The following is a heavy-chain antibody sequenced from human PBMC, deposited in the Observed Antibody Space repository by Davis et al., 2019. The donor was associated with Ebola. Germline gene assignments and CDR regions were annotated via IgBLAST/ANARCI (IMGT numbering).Heavy chain of an antibody. CDR2: IYTSGST. D-gene: IGHD6-19*01. CDR1: GGSISSGSYY. CDR3: ARDVSSGWGTGGWFDP. V-gene: IGHV4-61*09. Sequence: PSETLSLTCTVSGGSISSGSYYWSWIRQPAGKGLEWIGHIYTSGSTNYNPSLKSRVTMSVDTSKNQFSLKLSSVTAADTAVYYCARDVSSGWGTGGWFDPWGQGTLVTVSS. J-gene: IGHJ5*02.